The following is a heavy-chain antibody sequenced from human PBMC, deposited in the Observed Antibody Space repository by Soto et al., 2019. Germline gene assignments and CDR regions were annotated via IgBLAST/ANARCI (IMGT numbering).Heavy chain of an antibody. CDR2: INPNSGGT. Sequence: GASVKVSCKASGYTFTGYYMHWVRQAPGQGLEWMGWINPNSGGTNYAQKFQGWVTMTRDTSISTAYMELSRLRSDDTAVYYCARVRGVYSEAYGMDVWGQGTTVTVSS. CDR3: ARVRGVYSEAYGMDV. D-gene: IGHD6-13*01. CDR1: GYTFTGYY. J-gene: IGHJ6*02. V-gene: IGHV1-2*04.